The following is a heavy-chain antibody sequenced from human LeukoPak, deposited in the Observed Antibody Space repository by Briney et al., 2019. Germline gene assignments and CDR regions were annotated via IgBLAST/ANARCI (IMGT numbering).Heavy chain of an antibody. CDR1: GFTFRSHG. J-gene: IGHJ1*01. CDR3: AKDYDWGCFNH. Sequence: GGSLRLSCAASGFTFRSHGMNWVRQAQGKGLEGVSGISTRGEITYYTDSVRGRFTISRDNFKNMVSLQLNSLRVEDTAMYYCAKDYDWGCFNHWGQGTLVMVSS. D-gene: IGHD3-16*01. CDR2: ISTRGEIT. V-gene: IGHV3-23*01.